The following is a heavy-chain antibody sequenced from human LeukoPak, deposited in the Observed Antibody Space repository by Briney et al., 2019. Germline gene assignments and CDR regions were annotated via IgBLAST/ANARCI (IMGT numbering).Heavy chain of an antibody. CDR2: IYYSGST. J-gene: IGHJ4*02. Sequence: SETLSLTCTVSGGSISSYYWSWIRQPPGKGLEWIGYIYYSGSTNHNPSLKSRVTISVDTSKNQFSLKLSSVTAADTAVYYCARGLALIGYWGQGTLVTVSS. V-gene: IGHV4-59*01. CDR1: GGSISSYY. CDR3: ARGLALIGY.